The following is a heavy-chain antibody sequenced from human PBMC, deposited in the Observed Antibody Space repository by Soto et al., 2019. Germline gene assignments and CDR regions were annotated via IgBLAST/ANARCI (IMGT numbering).Heavy chain of an antibody. D-gene: IGHD3-16*01. J-gene: IGHJ4*02. CDR1: GVSINSNVHY. V-gene: IGHV4-39*01. Sequence: SETLSLTCTVSGVSINSNVHYWGWVRQSPGKGLEWIGSIFYSGSTYHNPSLESRVSISVDTPENRFSLKVTSVTAADTGIYYCARHPFGGYAFDSWGQGTLVTVSS. CDR3: ARHPFGGYAFDS. CDR2: IFYSGST.